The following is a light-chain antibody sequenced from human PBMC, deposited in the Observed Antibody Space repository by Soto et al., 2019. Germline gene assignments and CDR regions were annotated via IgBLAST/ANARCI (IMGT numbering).Light chain of an antibody. V-gene: IGLV1-44*01. CDR3: VAWDDSLNGYV. CDR2: TND. J-gene: IGLJ1*01. CDR1: SSNIGVNT. Sequence: QSVLTQPPSASGTPGQRVTISCSGGSSNIGVNTVTWYQQLPRAAPKLLIYTNDQRPSVVPDRFSASKSGTAASLAISGLQSEDEAYYYCVAWDDSLNGYVFGPGTKVTVL.